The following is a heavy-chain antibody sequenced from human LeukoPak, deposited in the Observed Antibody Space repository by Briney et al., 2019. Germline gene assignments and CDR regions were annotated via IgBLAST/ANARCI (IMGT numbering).Heavy chain of an antibody. Sequence: SQTLSLTCTVSGGSISSGSYYWSWIRQPAGKGLEWIGRIYTSGSTNYNPSLKSRVTISVDTSKNQFSLKLSSVTAADTAVYYCVRQWLVWGQRTLVTVSS. J-gene: IGHJ4*02. D-gene: IGHD6-19*01. V-gene: IGHV4-61*02. CDR1: GGSISSGSYY. CDR2: IYTSGST. CDR3: VRQWLV.